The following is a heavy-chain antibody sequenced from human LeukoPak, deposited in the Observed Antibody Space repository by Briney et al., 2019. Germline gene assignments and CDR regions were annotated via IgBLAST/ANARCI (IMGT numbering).Heavy chain of an antibody. V-gene: IGHV3-23*01. CDR2: ISGSGGST. D-gene: IGHD3-3*01. CDR1: GFTFSSYA. Sequence: GGSLRLSCAASGFTFSSYAMSWVRRAPGKGLEWVSAISGSGGSTYYADSVKGRFTISRDNSKNTLYLQMNSLRAEDTAVYYCAKDPVNYDFWSGPDYWGQGTLVTVSS. J-gene: IGHJ4*02. CDR3: AKDPVNYDFWSGPDY.